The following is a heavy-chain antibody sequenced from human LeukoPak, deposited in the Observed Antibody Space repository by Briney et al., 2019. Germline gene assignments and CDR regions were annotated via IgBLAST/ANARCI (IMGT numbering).Heavy chain of an antibody. Sequence: SETLSLTCAVYGGSFSGYYWSWIRQPPGKGLEWIGEINHSGSTNYNPSLKSRVTISVDTSKNQFSLKLSSVTAADTAVYYCASEKYCSGGSCYGGDYWGQGTLVTVSS. D-gene: IGHD2-15*01. V-gene: IGHV4-34*01. CDR3: ASEKYCSGGSCYGGDY. CDR1: GGSFSGYY. CDR2: INHSGST. J-gene: IGHJ4*02.